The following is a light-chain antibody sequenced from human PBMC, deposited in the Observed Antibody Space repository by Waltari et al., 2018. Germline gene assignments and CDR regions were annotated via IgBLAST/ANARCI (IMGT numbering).Light chain of an antibody. CDR1: KSNIGADFD. CDR2: SFS. CDR3: QSYDTTLSAVV. J-gene: IGLJ2*01. V-gene: IGLV1-40*01. Sequence: QSVLPQPPSVSGAPGQRVTISCSGTKSNIGADFDVHRYQQVPGTAPNPRLHSFSNLPSGGPDRCSGLKSGAAASLVSTGRRAEEEAMYYCQSYDTTLSAVVFGGGTRLTV.